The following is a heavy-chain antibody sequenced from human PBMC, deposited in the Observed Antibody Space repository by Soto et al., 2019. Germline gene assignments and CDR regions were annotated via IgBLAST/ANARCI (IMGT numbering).Heavy chain of an antibody. CDR1: GDCLIGYS. CDR2: ITFRGVT. Sequence: XATLSLTSEDQGDCLIGYSWSWIRQPAGKGLEWIGEITFRGVTNYHPSLKSRLSMSVDTSKNRISLNVSSVTAADTALYSCARNLEASIRHVEWFSYKWFDPWGPGTLX. V-gene: IGHV4-34*01. J-gene: IGHJ5*02. D-gene: IGHD3-9*01. CDR3: ARNLEASIRHVEWFSYKWFDP.